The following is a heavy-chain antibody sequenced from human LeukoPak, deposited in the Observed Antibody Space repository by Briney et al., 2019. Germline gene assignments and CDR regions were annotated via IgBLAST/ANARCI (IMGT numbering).Heavy chain of an antibody. CDR3: ARLLNYGYYFDY. J-gene: IGHJ4*02. CDR1: GGAISSSNYY. Sequence: SETLSLTCTVSGGAISSSNYYWGWIRQPPGKGLEWVGSIYYSGSTYYNPSLKSRVTISVDTSKNQFSLKLSSVTAADTAVYYCARLLNYGYYFDYWGQGTLVTVSS. V-gene: IGHV4-39*01. CDR2: IYYSGST. D-gene: IGHD4-11*01.